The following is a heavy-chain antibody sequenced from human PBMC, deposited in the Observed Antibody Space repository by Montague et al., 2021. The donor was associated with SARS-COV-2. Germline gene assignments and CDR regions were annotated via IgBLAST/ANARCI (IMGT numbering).Heavy chain of an antibody. J-gene: IGHJ4*02. D-gene: IGHD1/OR15-1a*01. CDR3: AKGGPLIWNKPDY. CDR2: INQDVSEK. Sequence: SLRLSCAASGFRFGNYWMSWVRQAPGKGLEWVANINQDVSEKYXXXSXXGRFTISRDNARNSLFLQLDSLGADDTAVYYCAKGGPLIWNKPDYWGQGTLVAVSS. V-gene: IGHV3-7*01. CDR1: GFRFGNYW.